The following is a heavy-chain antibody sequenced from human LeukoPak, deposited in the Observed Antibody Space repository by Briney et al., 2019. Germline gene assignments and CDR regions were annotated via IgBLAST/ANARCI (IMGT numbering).Heavy chain of an antibody. Sequence: GESLKISCAASGFTFSSYAMHWVRQAPGKGLEWVAVISYDGSNKYYADSVKGRFTISRDNSKNTLYLQMNSLRAEDTAVYYCARVPKPAAAPGYYFDYWGQGTLVTVSS. V-gene: IGHV3-30-3*01. CDR2: ISYDGSNK. J-gene: IGHJ4*02. D-gene: IGHD2-15*01. CDR1: GFTFSSYA. CDR3: ARVPKPAAAPGYYFDY.